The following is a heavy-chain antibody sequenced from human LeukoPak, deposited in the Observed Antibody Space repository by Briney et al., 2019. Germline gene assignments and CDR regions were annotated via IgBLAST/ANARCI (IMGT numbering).Heavy chain of an antibody. CDR3: ARGDYDILTGYSDLFDY. Sequence: ASVKVSCKASGYTFTSYYIHWVRQAPGQGLEWMGLIDPSGGSTNYAQKFQGRVTMTRDTSTSTVYMELSSLRSEDTAVYYCARGDYDILTGYSDLFDYWGQGTLVTVSS. J-gene: IGHJ4*02. CDR1: GYTFTSYY. D-gene: IGHD3-9*01. CDR2: IDPSGGST. V-gene: IGHV1-46*01.